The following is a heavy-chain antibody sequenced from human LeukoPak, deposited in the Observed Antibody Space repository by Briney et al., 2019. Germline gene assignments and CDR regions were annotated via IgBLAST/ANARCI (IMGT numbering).Heavy chain of an antibody. CDR1: GGTFSNYG. CDR2: IIPIFGKA. CDR3: ARSRRVRYCSNISCYAGFFEY. D-gene: IGHD2-2*01. Sequence: SVKVSCKASGGTFSNYGISWVRQAPGQGLECMGGIIPIFGKANYAQKFQGRVTITADESTSTAYMELSSLRSEDTAVYYCARSRRVRYCSNISCYAGFFEYWGQGTLVTVSS. V-gene: IGHV1-69*13. J-gene: IGHJ4*02.